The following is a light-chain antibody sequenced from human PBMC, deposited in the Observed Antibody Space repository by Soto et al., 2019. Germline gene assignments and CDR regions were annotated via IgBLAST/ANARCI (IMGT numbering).Light chain of an antibody. CDR3: SAYASSSIRM. V-gene: IGLV2-14*01. CDR2: EVT. J-gene: IGLJ3*02. Sequence: QPVSVSGSRGQSITISCTGTSSDIGAYNYVSWYQQYPGKAPKLLIYEVTNRPSGVSNRFSGSKSGNTASLTISGLQAEDEGDYYCSAYASSSIRMFGGGTKVTVL. CDR1: SSDIGAYNY.